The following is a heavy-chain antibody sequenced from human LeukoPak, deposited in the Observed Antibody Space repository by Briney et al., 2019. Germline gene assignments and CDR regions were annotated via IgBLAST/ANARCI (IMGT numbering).Heavy chain of an antibody. CDR3: ARGPYYYGSGRPFDY. D-gene: IGHD3-10*01. V-gene: IGHV4-34*01. CDR1: GGSFSGYY. CDR2: INHSGST. J-gene: IGHJ4*02. Sequence: SETLSLTCAVYGGSFSGYYWIWIRQPPGKGLEWIGEINHSGSTNYNPSLKSRVTISVDTSKNQFSLKLSSVTAADTAVYYCARGPYYYGSGRPFDYWGQGTLVTVSS.